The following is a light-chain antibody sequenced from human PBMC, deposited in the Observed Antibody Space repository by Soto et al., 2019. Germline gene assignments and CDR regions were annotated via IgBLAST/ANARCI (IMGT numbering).Light chain of an antibody. V-gene: IGKV3-15*01. J-gene: IGKJ4*01. Sequence: EIVMTQSPATLSVSPGERATLSCRASQSVSSNLAWYQQKSGQAPRLLIYGASTRATGIPARFSGSGSGTEFTLTISSLQSEDFEVYYCQQYNDWPPLTFGGGTKVEIK. CDR1: QSVSSN. CDR3: QQYNDWPPLT. CDR2: GAS.